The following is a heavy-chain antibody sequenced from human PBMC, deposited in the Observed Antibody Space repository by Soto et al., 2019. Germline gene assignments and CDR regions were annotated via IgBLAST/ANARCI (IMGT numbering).Heavy chain of an antibody. V-gene: IGHV3-30-3*01. CDR3: ARDVWHCSSTSCYFYGVDV. Sequence: QVQLVESGGGVVQPGRSLRLSCAASGFTFSTYTMHWLRQAPGKGLEWVTLISSDGSIKDFADSVKGRFTISRDNSKNTVFLQMNALRPEDSAFYYCARDVWHCSSTSCYFYGVDVWGQGTTVIVSS. CDR2: ISSDGSIK. D-gene: IGHD2-2*01. CDR1: GFTFSTYT. J-gene: IGHJ6*02.